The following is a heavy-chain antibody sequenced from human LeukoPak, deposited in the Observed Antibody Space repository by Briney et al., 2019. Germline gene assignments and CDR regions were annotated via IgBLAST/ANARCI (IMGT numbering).Heavy chain of an antibody. CDR3: ARDQYPYYFDY. V-gene: IGHV4-39*02. Sequence: SETLSLTCTVSGGSISSSNYNWAWIRQPPGKGLEWIASIFYTGSTSYTPSLKSRVTISIDPSKNQFSLRLSSVTPEDTAVYYCARDQYPYYFDYWGQGTLVTVSS. CDR1: GGSISSSNYN. CDR2: IFYTGST. J-gene: IGHJ4*02. D-gene: IGHD2-2*01.